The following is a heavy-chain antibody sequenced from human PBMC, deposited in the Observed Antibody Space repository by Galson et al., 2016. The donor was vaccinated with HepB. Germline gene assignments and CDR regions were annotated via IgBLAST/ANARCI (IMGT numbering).Heavy chain of an antibody. Sequence: SLRLSCAASGFTVSTNYMSWVRQAPGKGLEWVSVIYSGGSTYYEDSVKGRFTISRDISKNTVYLQMNSLRAEDTAVYYCARGRGADFWSGYHDYWGQGTQVTVSS. CDR1: GFTVSTNY. CDR2: IYSGGST. D-gene: IGHD3-3*01. J-gene: IGHJ4*02. CDR3: ARGRGADFWSGYHDY. V-gene: IGHV3-53*01.